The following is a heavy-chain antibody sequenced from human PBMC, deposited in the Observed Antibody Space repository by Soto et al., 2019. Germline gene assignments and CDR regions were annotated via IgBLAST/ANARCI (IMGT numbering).Heavy chain of an antibody. Sequence: SVKVSCKASGGTFSSYTISWVRQAPGQGLEWMGRIIPILGIANYAQKFQGRVTITADKSTSTAYMELSSLRSEDTAVYYCARDDIAAAGPMDYWGQGTLVTVSS. CDR3: ARDDIAAAGPMDY. CDR2: IIPILGIA. J-gene: IGHJ4*02. D-gene: IGHD6-13*01. V-gene: IGHV1-69*04. CDR1: GGTFSSYT.